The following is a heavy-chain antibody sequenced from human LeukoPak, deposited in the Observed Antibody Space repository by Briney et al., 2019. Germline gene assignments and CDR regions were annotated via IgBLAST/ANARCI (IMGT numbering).Heavy chain of an antibody. CDR3: ARVEHDYVWGSYRRDFDY. J-gene: IGHJ4*02. Sequence: SETLSLTCAVYGGSFSGYYWSWIRHPPGKGLEWIGEINHSGSTNYNPSLKSRVTISVDTSKNQFSLKLSSVTAADTAVYYCARVEHDYVWGSYRRDFDYWGQGTLVTVSS. CDR2: INHSGST. V-gene: IGHV4-34*01. CDR1: GGSFSGYY. D-gene: IGHD3-16*02.